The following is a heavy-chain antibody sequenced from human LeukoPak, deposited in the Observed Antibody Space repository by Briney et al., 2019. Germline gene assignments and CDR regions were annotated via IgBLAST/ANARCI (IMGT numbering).Heavy chain of an antibody. V-gene: IGHV3-74*01. CDR2: ITGDGSDI. Sequence: AGSLRLSCEASGFTLNKYWMHWVRQAPGKGLVWVSRITGDGSDIAYADSVKGRFTVSRDDAKNILFLQMTSLRVEDTAIYYCARDAYTTTSNWLDPWGQGTLVTVYS. J-gene: IGHJ5*02. CDR3: ARDAYTTTSNWLDP. CDR1: GFTLNKYW. D-gene: IGHD4-17*01.